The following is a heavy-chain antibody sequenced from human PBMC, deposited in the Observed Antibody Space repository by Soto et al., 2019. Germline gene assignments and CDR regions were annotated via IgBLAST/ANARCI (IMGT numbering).Heavy chain of an antibody. CDR2: ISAYNGNT. J-gene: IGHJ4*02. D-gene: IGHD1-1*01. CDR3: ARVSISPMGTKYFFDY. CDR1: GYTFTSYG. Sequence: ASVKVSCKASGYTFTSYGISWVRQAPGQGLEWMGWISAYNGNTNYAQKLQDRVTMTTDTSTSTAYMELRSLRSDDTAVYYCARVSISPMGTKYFFDYWGQGTLVTVSS. V-gene: IGHV1-18*01.